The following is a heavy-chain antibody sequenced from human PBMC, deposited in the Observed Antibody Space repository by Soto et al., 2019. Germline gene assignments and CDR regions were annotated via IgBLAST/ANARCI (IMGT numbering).Heavy chain of an antibody. CDR3: AKGSPTLFGVVPDAPGSYNWFDP. CDR2: ISGSGGST. V-gene: IGHV3-23*01. J-gene: IGHJ5*02. D-gene: IGHD2-2*01. CDR1: GFTFSSYA. Sequence: EVQLLESGGGLVQPGGSLRLSCAVSGFTFSSYAMSWVRQAPGKGLEWVSAISGSGGSTYYADSVKGRFTISRDNSKNTLYLQMTSLRAEDTAVYYCAKGSPTLFGVVPDAPGSYNWFDPWGQGTLVTVSS.